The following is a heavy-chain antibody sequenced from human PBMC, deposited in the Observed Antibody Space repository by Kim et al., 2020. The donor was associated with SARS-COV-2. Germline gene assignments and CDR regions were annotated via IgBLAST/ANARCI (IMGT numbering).Heavy chain of an antibody. D-gene: IGHD4-17*01. J-gene: IGHJ4*02. Sequence: SETLSLTCDVSGGSISDSDYSWSWIRQTPGKGLEWIGYIYYTGNSYYNPSLKSRVAISVDTSNNQFSLKVTSLTAEDTAVYFCARAAYGDFGYYFAYWGQGLRVTVSS. CDR3: ARAAYGDFGYYFAY. CDR1: GGSISDSDYS. CDR2: IYYTGNS. V-gene: IGHV4-30-2*01.